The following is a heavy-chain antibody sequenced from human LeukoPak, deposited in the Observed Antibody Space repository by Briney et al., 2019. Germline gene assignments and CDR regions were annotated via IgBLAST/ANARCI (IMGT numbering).Heavy chain of an antibody. CDR2: ISSSGGTK. J-gene: IGHJ4*02. Sequence: GGSLRLSCAASGFTFSIYEMYWVRQAPGKGLEWVSYISSSGGTKYYADSVKGRFTISRDNTENSLFLQMNSLRAEDTAVYYCATLTVASPFVYWGPGALVTVSS. D-gene: IGHD5-12*01. CDR1: GFTFSIYE. V-gene: IGHV3-48*03. CDR3: ATLTVASPFVY.